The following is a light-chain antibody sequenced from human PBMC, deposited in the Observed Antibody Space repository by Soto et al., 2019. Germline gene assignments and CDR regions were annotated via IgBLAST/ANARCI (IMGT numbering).Light chain of an antibody. V-gene: IGLV2-14*01. CDR3: SSYTRNSTLV. J-gene: IGLJ2*01. CDR2: DVI. Sequence: QSALTQPASVSGSPGQSITISCTGTSSDVGGYNYVSWYRQHPGKAPKLMIYDVINRPSGISNRFSGSKSGNTASLTISGLQGEDEADYYCSSYTRNSTLVFGGGTKLTVL. CDR1: SSDVGGYNY.